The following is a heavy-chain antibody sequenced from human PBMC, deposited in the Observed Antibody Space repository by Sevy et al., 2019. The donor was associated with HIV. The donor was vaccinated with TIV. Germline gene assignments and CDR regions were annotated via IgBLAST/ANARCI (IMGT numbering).Heavy chain of an antibody. Sequence: GGSLRLSCEVSGFTFSKYWMHWVRQAPGKGLVWVSRINGDGNSPIYADSVQGRFTISRDNAKNTLFLQMNSLRAEVTGIYYCAREGVDFWSGPVDYYYGMDVWGQGTTVTVSS. CDR3: AREGVDFWSGPVDYYYGMDV. J-gene: IGHJ6*02. D-gene: IGHD3-3*01. CDR2: INGDGNSP. CDR1: GFTFSKYW. V-gene: IGHV3-74*01.